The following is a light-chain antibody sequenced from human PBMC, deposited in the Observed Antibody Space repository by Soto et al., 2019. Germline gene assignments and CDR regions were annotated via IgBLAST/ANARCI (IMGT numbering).Light chain of an antibody. Sequence: IVMTQSPANLSVSPGERATLSCRASQSVSRNLVWYQQKRGQAPRLLIYGASSRATGIPDRFSGSVSGTDGTITISRLEPEDGAVYDCQQYGSSPLTFGGGTKVDIK. CDR1: QSVSRN. V-gene: IGKV3-20*01. J-gene: IGKJ4*01. CDR3: QQYGSSPLT. CDR2: GAS.